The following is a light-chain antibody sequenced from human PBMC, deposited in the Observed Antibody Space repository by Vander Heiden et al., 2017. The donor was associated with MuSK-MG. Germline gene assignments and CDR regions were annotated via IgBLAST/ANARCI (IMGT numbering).Light chain of an antibody. CDR1: QNINNY. CDR3: QQRILGPPSEM. V-gene: IGKV3-11*01. J-gene: IGKJ1*01. CDR2: DAS. Sequence: EIVLTQSPVTLSLSPGERATLSCRASQNINNYLAWYQQKPGQAPRLLIFDASNRATGIPARFSGSGSGTDFILTISSLEPEDFAVYFCQQRILGPPSEMFGQGTKVEIK.